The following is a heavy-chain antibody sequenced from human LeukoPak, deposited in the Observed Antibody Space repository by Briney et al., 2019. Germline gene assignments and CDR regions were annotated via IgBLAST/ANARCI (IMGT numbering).Heavy chain of an antibody. Sequence: PGGSLRLSCAASGFTFSSYSMNRVRQAPGKGLEWVSSISSSSSYIYYADSVKGRFTISRDSAKNSLYLQMNSLRAEDTAVYYCARDSTVVVVAATPPDYWGQGTLVTVSS. CDR2: ISSSSSYI. CDR3: ARDSTVVVVAATPPDY. CDR1: GFTFSSYS. J-gene: IGHJ4*02. V-gene: IGHV3-21*01. D-gene: IGHD2-15*01.